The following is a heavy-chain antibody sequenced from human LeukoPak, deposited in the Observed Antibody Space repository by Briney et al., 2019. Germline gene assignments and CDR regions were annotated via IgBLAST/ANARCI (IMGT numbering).Heavy chain of an antibody. CDR3: ASGPRGVFDY. J-gene: IGHJ4*02. D-gene: IGHD1-26*01. Sequence: SETLSLTCTVSGGSISVDYWSWIRQPPGKRLEWIGYIYSSGTTNYNPSLKTRVTISADSSANQFSLKLTSVTTADTAVYYCASGPRGVFDYWGQGTLATVSS. CDR2: IYSSGTT. V-gene: IGHV4-59*01. CDR1: GGSISVDY.